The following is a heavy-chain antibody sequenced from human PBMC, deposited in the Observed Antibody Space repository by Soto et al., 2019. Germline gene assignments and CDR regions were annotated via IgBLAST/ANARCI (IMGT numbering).Heavy chain of an antibody. D-gene: IGHD3-10*01. CDR3: ARVTMVRGAMKYFGY. CDR1: GFTFSSYW. Sequence: EVQLVESGGGLVQPGGSLRLSCAASGFTFSSYWMSWVRQAPGKGLEWVANIKQDGSEKYYVDSVKGRFTISRDNAKNSLYLQMNSLRAEDTAVFYCARVTMVRGAMKYFGYWGQGTLVTVSS. CDR2: IKQDGSEK. J-gene: IGHJ4*02. V-gene: IGHV3-7*01.